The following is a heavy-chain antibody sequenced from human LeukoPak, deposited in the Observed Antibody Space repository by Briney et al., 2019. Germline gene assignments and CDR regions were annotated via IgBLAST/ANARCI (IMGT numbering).Heavy chain of an antibody. CDR1: GRSISSSGYY. D-gene: IGHD1-26*01. J-gene: IGHJ5*02. V-gene: IGHV4-39*01. CDR2: IYYSGSN. CDR3: ARHEYSGSYYGLSWFDP. Sequence: KPSETLSLTCTVSGRSISSSGYYLGWIPQPPGNGLEWLASIYYSGSNYYKPSLKSRVTISVDTSKNQLSLKLSALTAAGTAVYYCARHEYSGSYYGLSWFDPWGQGTLVTVSS.